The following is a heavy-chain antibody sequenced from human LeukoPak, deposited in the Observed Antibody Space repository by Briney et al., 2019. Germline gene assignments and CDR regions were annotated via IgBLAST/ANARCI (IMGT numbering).Heavy chain of an antibody. CDR3: ARHYFRRAAPGGTDH. CDR1: GYTFSNYG. Sequence: GGSLRLSCAASGYTFSNYGMNWVRQANGKGLEWVSYINYNSSSIYYADSVKGRFTISRDNAKNSLYLQMNSLRDEDTAVYYCARHYFRRAAPGGTDHWGQGTLVTVSS. V-gene: IGHV3-48*02. CDR2: INYNSSSI. D-gene: IGHD6-25*01. J-gene: IGHJ4*02.